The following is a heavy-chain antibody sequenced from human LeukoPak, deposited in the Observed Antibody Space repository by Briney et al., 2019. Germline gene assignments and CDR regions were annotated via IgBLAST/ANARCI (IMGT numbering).Heavy chain of an antibody. J-gene: IGHJ4*02. V-gene: IGHV4-34*01. CDR2: INHSGST. Sequence: SETLSLTCAVYGGSFSGYYWSWIRQPPGKGLEWIGEINHSGSTNYNPSLKSRVTISVDTSKNQFSLKLSSVTAADTAVYYCARTVRNDYNPLLDFWGQGTLVTVSS. D-gene: IGHD1-1*01. CDR1: GGSFSGYY. CDR3: ARTVRNDYNPLLDF.